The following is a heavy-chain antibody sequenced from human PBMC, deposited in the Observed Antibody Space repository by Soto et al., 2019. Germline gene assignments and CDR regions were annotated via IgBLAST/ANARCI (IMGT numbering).Heavy chain of an antibody. V-gene: IGHV4-30-2*01. CDR3: ARHSPDFDWLSQFDY. D-gene: IGHD3-9*01. CDR1: GGSISSGGYS. CDR2: MYHSGST. J-gene: IGHJ4*02. Sequence: PSETLSLTCAVSGGSISSGGYSWSWIRQPPGKGLEWIGYMYHSGSTYYNPSLKSRVTISVDTSKNQVSLKLRSVTAADTAVYYCARHSPDFDWLSQFDYWGQGTLVTVSS.